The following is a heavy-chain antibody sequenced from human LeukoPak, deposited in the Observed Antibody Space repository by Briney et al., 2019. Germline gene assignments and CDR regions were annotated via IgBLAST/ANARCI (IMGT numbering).Heavy chain of an antibody. J-gene: IGHJ4*02. V-gene: IGHV4-34*01. CDR1: GGSFSGYY. CDR3: ARERGAARFDY. CDR2: INHSGST. D-gene: IGHD6-6*01. Sequence: SETLSLTCAVYGGSFSGYYWSWIRQPPGKGLEWIGEINHSGSTNYNPSLKSRVTISVDTSKNQFSLKLSSVTAADTAVYYCARERGAARFDYWGQGTLVTVSS.